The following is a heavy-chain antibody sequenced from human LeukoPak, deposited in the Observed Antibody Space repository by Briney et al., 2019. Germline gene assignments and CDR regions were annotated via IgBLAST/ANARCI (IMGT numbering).Heavy chain of an antibody. CDR2: TYYRSTWYN. CDR1: GDSVSSNSVT. V-gene: IGHV6-1*01. J-gene: IGHJ5*02. Sequence: SQTLSLTCAIFGDSVSSNSVTWNWIRQSPSRGLEWLGRTYYRSTWYNDYAVSVRGRITVNPDTSKNQFSLHLNSVTPEDTAVYYCARRLTQYDCFDPWGQGILVTVSS. D-gene: IGHD2-2*01. CDR3: ARRLTQYDCFDP.